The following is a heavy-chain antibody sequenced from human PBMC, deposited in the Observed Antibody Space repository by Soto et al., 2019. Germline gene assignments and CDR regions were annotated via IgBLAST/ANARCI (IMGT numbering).Heavy chain of an antibody. D-gene: IGHD3-3*01. Sequence: LRLSCAASGFTFKNYEMNWVRQAPGKGLEWVSFISNGGATIQYADSVKGRFTISRDNAKNSLYLQMTSLRAEDTAVYFCARVSSASGIFGWFDPWGPGTLVTVSS. CDR3: ARVSSASGIFGWFDP. V-gene: IGHV3-48*03. J-gene: IGHJ5*02. CDR2: ISNGGATI. CDR1: GFTFKNYE.